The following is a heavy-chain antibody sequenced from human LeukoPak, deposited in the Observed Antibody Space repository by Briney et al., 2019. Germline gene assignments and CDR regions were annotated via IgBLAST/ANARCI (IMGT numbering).Heavy chain of an antibody. CDR2: ITYSGST. V-gene: IGHV4-39*07. J-gene: IGHJ4*02. CDR3: ARVKNQQWLAAPSHFDY. D-gene: IGHD6-19*01. CDR1: GGSISSSTYY. Sequence: SETLSLTCTVSGGSISSSTYYWGWIRQPPGKGLEWIGSITYSGSTNYNPSLKSRVTISVDTSKNQFSLKLSSVAAADTAVYYCARVKNQQWLAAPSHFDYWGQGTLVTVSS.